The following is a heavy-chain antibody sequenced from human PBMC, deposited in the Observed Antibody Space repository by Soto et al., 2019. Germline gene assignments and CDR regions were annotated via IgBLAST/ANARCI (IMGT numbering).Heavy chain of an antibody. V-gene: IGHV3-30*03. CDR3: ARDREQQLVRGWFDP. D-gene: IGHD6-13*01. J-gene: IGHJ5*02. Sequence: QVQLVESGGGVVQPGGALRLSGVASGFTLSDFGMHWVRQAPGKVLEWVALMSDDGTKKYYADSVKGRFTISRDNSKNTMYLQVDSLRDEDTAVYYCARDREQQLVRGWFDPWGQGTLVTVSS. CDR1: GFTLSDFG. CDR2: MSDDGTKK.